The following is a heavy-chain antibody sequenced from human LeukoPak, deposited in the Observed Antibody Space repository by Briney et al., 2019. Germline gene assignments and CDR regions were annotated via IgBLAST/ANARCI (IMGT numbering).Heavy chain of an antibody. CDR2: IKSDGITI. J-gene: IGHJ4*02. CDR1: GFTFSSYS. CDR3: LRDLNWSLDQ. D-gene: IGHD1-20*01. Sequence: GGSLRLSCAASGFTFSSYSMNWVRQAPGKGLVWVSRIKSDGITITYADSVKGRFTISRDNAKNTLYLQMNSLRAEDTAVYYCLRDLNWSLDQWGQGTLVTVSS. V-gene: IGHV3-74*01.